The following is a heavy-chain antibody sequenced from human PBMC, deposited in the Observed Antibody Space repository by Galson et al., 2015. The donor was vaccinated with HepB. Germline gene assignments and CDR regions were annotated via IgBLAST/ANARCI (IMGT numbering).Heavy chain of an antibody. CDR3: ARRGEEHTGSYSQFDY. J-gene: IGHJ4*02. V-gene: IGHV4-39*01. D-gene: IGHD1-26*01. CDR2: IDYSGST. Sequence: SETLSLTCTVSGGSISSSSYYWAWIRQPPGKGLEWIGSIDYSGSTYYTPSLRSRVTISVDTSKNQFSLKLSSVTATDTAVYYCARRGEEHTGSYSQFDYWGQGTLVTVSS. CDR1: GGSISSSSYY.